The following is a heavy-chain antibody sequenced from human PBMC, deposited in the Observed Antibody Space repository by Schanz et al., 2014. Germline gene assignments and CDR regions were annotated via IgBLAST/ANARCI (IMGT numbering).Heavy chain of an antibody. J-gene: IGHJ6*02. D-gene: IGHD1-20*01. CDR2: IRSDNNYI. Sequence: EVQLVESGGGLVQPGGSLRLSCAASRFTFSNYAMSWVRQAPGKGLEWVSYIRSDNNYIYYADSVKGRFTISRDNSKNALYLKMNSLRAEDTAVYYCARRITGTHHNPYYHGMDVWGQGTTVTVSS. V-gene: IGHV3-23*04. CDR1: RFTFSNYA. CDR3: ARRITGTHHNPYYHGMDV.